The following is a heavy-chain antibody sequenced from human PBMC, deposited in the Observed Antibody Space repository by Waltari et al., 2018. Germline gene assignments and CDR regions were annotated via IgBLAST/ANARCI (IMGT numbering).Heavy chain of an antibody. CDR3: ARRVIWSGYSDAFDI. CDR2: INHSGST. D-gene: IGHD3-3*01. Sequence: QVQLQQWGAGLLKPSETPSLTCAVHGGTFSGYYWSWHRAPAGKAMEWIVEINHSGSTNYNPSHKSRVTISVDTSKNQFSLKLSSVTAADTAVYYCARRVIWSGYSDAFDIWGQGTMVTVSS. V-gene: IGHV4-34*01. CDR1: GGTFSGYY. J-gene: IGHJ3*02.